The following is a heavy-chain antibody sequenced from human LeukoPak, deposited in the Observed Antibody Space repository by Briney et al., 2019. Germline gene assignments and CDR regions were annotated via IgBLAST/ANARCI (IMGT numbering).Heavy chain of an antibody. CDR2: IYYSGST. CDR1: GGSISSYY. J-gene: IGHJ4*02. CDR3: ARAGRQSSGHMGY. D-gene: IGHD3-22*01. V-gene: IGHV4-59*01. Sequence: KASETLSLTCTVSGGSISSYYWSWIRQPPGKGLEWIGYIYYSGSTNYNPSLKSRVTISVDTSKNQFSLKLSSVTAADTAVYYCARAGRQSSGHMGYWGQGTLVTVSS.